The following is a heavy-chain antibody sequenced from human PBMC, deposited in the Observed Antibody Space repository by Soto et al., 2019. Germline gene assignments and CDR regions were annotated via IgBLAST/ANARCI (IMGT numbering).Heavy chain of an antibody. V-gene: IGHV4-39*01. Sequence: QLQLQESGPGLVKPSETLSLTCTVSGGSISSSSYYWGWIRQPPGKGLEWIGSIYYSGSTYYNPSLQSRVTISVDTSKNQFSLKLSSVTAADTAVYYCARPQSSGWYGGGFDYWGQGTLVTVSS. CDR2: IYYSGST. D-gene: IGHD6-19*01. CDR1: GGSISSSSYY. J-gene: IGHJ4*02. CDR3: ARPQSSGWYGGGFDY.